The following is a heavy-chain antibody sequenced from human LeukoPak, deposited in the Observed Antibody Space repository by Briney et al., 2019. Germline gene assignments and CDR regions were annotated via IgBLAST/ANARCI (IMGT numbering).Heavy chain of an antibody. CDR2: IWFDGSNK. Sequence: GGSLRLSCAASGFTFSIYGTHWVRQAPGKGLEWVAFIWFDGSNKYYADSVKGRFTISRDNSKNTLYLQMNSLRAEDTAVYYCASRGIPGTTSYNYFAPWGQGTLVTVSS. CDR1: GFTFSIYG. V-gene: IGHV3-30*02. CDR3: ASRGIPGTTSYNYFAP. D-gene: IGHD1-7*01. J-gene: IGHJ5*02.